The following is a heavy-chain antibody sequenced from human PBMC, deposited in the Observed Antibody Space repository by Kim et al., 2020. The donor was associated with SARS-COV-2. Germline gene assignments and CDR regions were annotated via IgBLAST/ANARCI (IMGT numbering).Heavy chain of an antibody. Sequence: SETLSLTCTVSGGSISSYYWSWIRQPPGKGLEWIGYIYYSGSTNYNPSLKSRVTISVDTSKNQFSLKLSSVTAADTAVYYCARQGSSGWYYFDYWGQGTLVTVSS. CDR3: ARQGSSGWYYFDY. J-gene: IGHJ4*02. CDR2: IYYSGST. V-gene: IGHV4-59*08. CDR1: GGSISSYY. D-gene: IGHD6-19*01.